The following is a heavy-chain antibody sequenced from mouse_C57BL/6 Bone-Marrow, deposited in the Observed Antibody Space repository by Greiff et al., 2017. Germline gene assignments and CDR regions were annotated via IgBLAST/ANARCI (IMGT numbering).Heavy chain of an antibody. Sequence: EVQLQESGGGLVKPGGSLKLSCAASGFTFSSYTMSWVRQTPEKRLQWVAAISGGGGNTYYPDSVKGRFTISRDNDKNILYLQMSRLRSEDTALYYCSRQVTTVLATKYFDVWGTGTTVTVSS. CDR2: ISGGGGNT. J-gene: IGHJ1*03. CDR3: SRQVTTVLATKYFDV. D-gene: IGHD1-1*01. V-gene: IGHV5-9*01. CDR1: GFTFSSYT.